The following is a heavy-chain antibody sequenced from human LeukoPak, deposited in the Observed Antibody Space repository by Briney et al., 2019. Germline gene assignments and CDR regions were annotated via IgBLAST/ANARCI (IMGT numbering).Heavy chain of an antibody. CDR2: INHSGST. J-gene: IGHJ4*02. CDR3: ARGGQLPRTHTDY. V-gene: IGHV4-34*01. Sequence: PSETLSLTCAVYGGSFSGYYWSWIRQPPGKGLEWIGEINHSGSTNYNPSLKSRVTISVDTSKNQFSLKLSSVTAADTAVYYCARGGQLPRTHTDYWGQGTLVTVS. CDR1: GGSFSGYY. D-gene: IGHD1-26*01.